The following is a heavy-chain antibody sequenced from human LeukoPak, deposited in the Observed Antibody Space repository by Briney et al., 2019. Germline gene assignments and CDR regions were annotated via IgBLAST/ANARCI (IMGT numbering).Heavy chain of an antibody. CDR1: GGTFSSYA. CDR2: ISAYNGNT. CDR3: ARDVDGYYDY. D-gene: IGHD3-22*01. Sequence: ASVKVSCKASGGTFSSYAISWVRQAPGQGLEWMGWISAYNGNTNYAQKLQGRVTMTTDTSTSTAYMELRSLRSDDTAVYYCARDVDGYYDYWGQGTLVTVSS. V-gene: IGHV1-18*01. J-gene: IGHJ4*02.